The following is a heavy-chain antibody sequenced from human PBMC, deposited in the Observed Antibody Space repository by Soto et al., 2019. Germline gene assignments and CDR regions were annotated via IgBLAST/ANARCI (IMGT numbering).Heavy chain of an antibody. CDR1: GLTFSTSG. CDR2: ISYDGSNK. V-gene: IGHV3-30*18. CDR3: AKVARTPAMVTPPSLFGLGG. D-gene: IGHD5-18*01. Sequence: PGGSLRLPCADSGLTFSTSGMHWVRQAPGKGLEWVAVISYDGSNKYYRDSVKGRFTISRDNSKNTLYLQMNSLRLEDTAVYYCAKVARTPAMVTPPSLFGLGGWGQGTTVTVSS. J-gene: IGHJ6*02.